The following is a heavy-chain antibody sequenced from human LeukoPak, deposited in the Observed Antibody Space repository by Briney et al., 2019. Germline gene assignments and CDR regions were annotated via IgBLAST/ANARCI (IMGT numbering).Heavy chain of an antibody. Sequence: SVKVSCKASGGTFSSYAISWVRQAPGQGLEWMGGIIPIFGTANYAQKFQGRVTITTDESTSTAYMELSSLRSEDTAVYHCASTAARTQYFQHWGQGTLVTVSS. CDR1: GGTFSSYA. CDR2: IIPIFGTA. V-gene: IGHV1-69*05. CDR3: ASTAARTQYFQH. D-gene: IGHD2-2*01. J-gene: IGHJ1*01.